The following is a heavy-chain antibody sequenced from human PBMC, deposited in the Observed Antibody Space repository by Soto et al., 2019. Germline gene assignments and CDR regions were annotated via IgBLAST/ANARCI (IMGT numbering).Heavy chain of an antibody. V-gene: IGHV1-69*02. J-gene: IGHJ5*02. Sequence: ASVKVSCKASGGTFSSYTISWVRQAPGQGLEWMGRIIPILGIANYAQKFQGRVTITADKSTSTGYMELSSLRSEDTAVYYCARGLGCSSTSCYLFEHNWFDPWGQGTLVTVSS. D-gene: IGHD2-2*01. CDR2: IIPILGIA. CDR1: GGTFSSYT. CDR3: ARGLGCSSTSCYLFEHNWFDP.